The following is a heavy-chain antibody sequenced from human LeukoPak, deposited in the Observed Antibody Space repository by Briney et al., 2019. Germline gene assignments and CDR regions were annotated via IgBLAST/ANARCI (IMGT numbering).Heavy chain of an antibody. CDR3: ARLHIVATISYYYYYMDV. CDR2: IYYSGST. V-gene: IGHV4-59*01. Sequence: PSETLSLTCTVSGGSISSYYWSWIRKPPGKGLEWIGYIYYSGSTNYNPSLKSRVTISVDTSKNQFSLKLSSVTAADTAVYYCARLHIVATISYYYYYMDVWGKGTTVTVSS. D-gene: IGHD5-12*01. J-gene: IGHJ6*03. CDR1: GGSISSYY.